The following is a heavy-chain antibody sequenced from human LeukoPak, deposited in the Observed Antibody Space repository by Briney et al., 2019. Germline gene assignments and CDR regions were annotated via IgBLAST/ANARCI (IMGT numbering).Heavy chain of an antibody. V-gene: IGHV4-59*01. CDR2: IYYSGST. CDR3: ARVESIVGATSRMGFVDY. D-gene: IGHD1-26*01. J-gene: IGHJ4*02. CDR1: GGSISSYY. Sequence: KPSETLSLTCTVSGGSISSYYWSWIRQPPGKGLEWIGYIYYSGSTNYNPSLKSRVTISVDTSKNQFSLKLSSVTAADTAVYYCARVESIVGATSRMGFVDYWGQGTLVTVSS.